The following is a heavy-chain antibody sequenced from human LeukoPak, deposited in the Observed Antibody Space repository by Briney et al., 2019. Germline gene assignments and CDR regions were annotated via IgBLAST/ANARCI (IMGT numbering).Heavy chain of an antibody. CDR3: AKRPDSHDY. CDR1: GFTFSNHA. V-gene: IGHV3-23*01. D-gene: IGHD3-22*01. J-gene: IGHJ4*02. Sequence: GGSLRLSCAASGFTFSNHAMTWVRQAPGKGLEWVSGISDSGGTTNYADSVKGRFTISRDNSKNTVHLQMSSLRAEDTAIYYCAKRPDSHDYWGQGTLVTVSS. CDR2: ISDSGGTT.